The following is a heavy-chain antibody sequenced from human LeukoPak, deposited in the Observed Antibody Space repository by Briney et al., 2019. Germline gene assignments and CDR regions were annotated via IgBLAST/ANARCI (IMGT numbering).Heavy chain of an antibody. CDR2: IYTSGST. CDR3: AKVIRYYDSSGYYQNDAFDI. J-gene: IGHJ3*02. V-gene: IGHV4-4*07. CDR1: GGSISSYY. Sequence: SETLSLTCTVSGGSISSYYWSWIRQPAGKGLEWIGRIYTSGSTNYNPSLKSRVTMSVDTSKNQFSLKLSSVTAADTAVYYCAKVIRYYDSSGYYQNDAFDIWGQGTMVTVSS. D-gene: IGHD3-22*01.